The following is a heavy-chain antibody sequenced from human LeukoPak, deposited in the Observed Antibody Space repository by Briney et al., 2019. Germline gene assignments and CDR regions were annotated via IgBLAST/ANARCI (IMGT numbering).Heavy chain of an antibody. D-gene: IGHD4-17*01. Sequence: SETLSLTCTVSGGSISSSSYYWGWIRQPPGKGLEWIGSIYYSGSTYYNPSLKSRVTISVDTSKNQFSLKLSSVTAADTAVYYCARDGIYGDYVTFDYWGQGTLVTVSS. CDR1: GGSISSSSYY. V-gene: IGHV4-39*07. CDR3: ARDGIYGDYVTFDY. CDR2: IYYSGST. J-gene: IGHJ4*02.